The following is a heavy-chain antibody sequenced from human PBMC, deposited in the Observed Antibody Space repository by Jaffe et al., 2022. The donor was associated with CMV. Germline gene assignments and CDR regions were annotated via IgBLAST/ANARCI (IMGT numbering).Heavy chain of an antibody. D-gene: IGHD2-8*01. Sequence: QVQLQESGPGLVKPSETLSLTCTVSGGSVSSGSYYWSWIRQPPGKGLEWIGYIYYSGSTNYNPSLKSRVTISVDTSKNQFSLKLSSVTAADTAVYYCAGDPPNGGMDVWGQGTSVTVSS. CDR3: AGDPPNGGMDV. J-gene: IGHJ6*02. CDR2: IYYSGST. CDR1: GGSVSSGSYY. V-gene: IGHV4-61*01.